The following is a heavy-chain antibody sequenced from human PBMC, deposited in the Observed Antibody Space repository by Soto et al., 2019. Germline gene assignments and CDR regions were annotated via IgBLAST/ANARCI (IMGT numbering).Heavy chain of an antibody. J-gene: IGHJ4*02. CDR2: INHSGST. CDR1: GGSFSGYY. Sequence: SETLSLTCAVYGGSFSGYYWSWIRQPPGKGLEWIGEINHSGSTNYNPSLKSRVTISVDTSKNQFSLKLSSVTAADTAVYYCARSELAYYYFDYWGQGTLVTVSS. CDR3: ARSELAYYYFDY. D-gene: IGHD1-26*01. V-gene: IGHV4-34*01.